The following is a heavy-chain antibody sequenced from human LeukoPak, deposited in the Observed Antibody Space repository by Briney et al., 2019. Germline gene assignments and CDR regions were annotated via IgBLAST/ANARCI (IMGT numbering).Heavy chain of an antibody. CDR3: ATRKLGNDY. CDR1: GYSISSGYY. J-gene: IGHJ4*02. D-gene: IGHD7-27*01. CDR2: IYYTET. V-gene: IGHV4-61*01. Sequence: SETLSLTCTDSGYSISSGYYWGWIRQSPGKGLEWIGYIYYTETSYNPSLKSRVTISADTSKNQFSLKLYSVTAADTAVYYCATRKLGNDYWGQGTLVTVSS.